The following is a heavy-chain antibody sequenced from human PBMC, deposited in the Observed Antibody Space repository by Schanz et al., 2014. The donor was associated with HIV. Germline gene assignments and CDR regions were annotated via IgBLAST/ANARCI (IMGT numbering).Heavy chain of an antibody. CDR1: GFTFSSYA. V-gene: IGHV3-23*04. J-gene: IGHJ4*02. CDR2: ISASGGAT. Sequence: VQLVESGGGVVQPGGSLRLSCAASGFTFSSYAMSWVRQAPGQGLEWVSGISASGGATYYADSVKGRFAISRDNSKNTLYLQMNSLRSDDTAVYYCAKDAYRSGWFYFDSWGQGTPVTVSS. CDR3: AKDAYRSGWFYFDS. D-gene: IGHD6-19*01.